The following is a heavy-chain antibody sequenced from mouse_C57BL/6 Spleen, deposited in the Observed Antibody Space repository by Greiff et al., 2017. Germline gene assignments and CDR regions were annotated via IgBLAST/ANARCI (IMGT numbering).Heavy chain of an antibody. V-gene: IGHV1-15*01. CDR3: TRWGYYAVGY. J-gene: IGHJ4*01. Sequence: QVQLQQSGAELVRPGASVTLSCKASGYTFTDYELHWVKQTPVHGLEWIGAIDPETGGTDYNQKFKGKAILTADKSSSTAYMELRSLTSEDSAVYYCTRWGYYAVGYWGQGTSVTVSS. CDR2: IDPETGGT. CDR1: GYTFTDYE.